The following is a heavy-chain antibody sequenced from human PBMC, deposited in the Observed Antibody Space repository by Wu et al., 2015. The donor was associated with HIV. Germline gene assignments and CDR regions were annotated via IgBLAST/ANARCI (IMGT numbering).Heavy chain of an antibody. D-gene: IGHD3-16*01. J-gene: IGHJ3*02. CDR3: ARDRIRMTTVNRGDVFDI. CDR1: GYAFNTYY. Sequence: QVHWCRSGAEVKKPGASMKISCKTSGYAFNTYYIHWVRQAPGQGLEWMGIINPSNGRTRHAEKFQGRFIMTRDTSTSTVHMDLSSLRSEDTAVYYCARDRIRMTTVNRGDVFDIWGQGTMVTVSS. CDR2: INPSNGRT. V-gene: IGHV1-46*02.